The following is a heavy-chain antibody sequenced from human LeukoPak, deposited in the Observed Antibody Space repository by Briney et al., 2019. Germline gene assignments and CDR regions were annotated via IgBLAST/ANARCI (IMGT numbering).Heavy chain of an antibody. CDR2: IYYSGST. J-gene: IGHJ4*02. CDR1: GGSISSYY. D-gene: IGHD1-26*01. Sequence: NTSETLSLTCTVSGGSISSYYWSWIRQPPGKGLEWIGYIYYSGSTNYNPSLKSRVTISVDTSKNQFSLKLSSVTAADTAVYYCARSAVGATTYPFDYWGQGTLVTVSS. CDR3: ARSAVGATTYPFDY. V-gene: IGHV4-59*12.